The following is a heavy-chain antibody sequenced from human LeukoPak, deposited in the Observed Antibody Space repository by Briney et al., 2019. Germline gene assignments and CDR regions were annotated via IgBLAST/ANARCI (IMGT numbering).Heavy chain of an antibody. CDR3: AREYYGSAMVYYYYYGMDV. CDR1: GYTFTSYG. Sequence: ASVKVSCKASGYTFTSYGISWVRQAPGQGLEWMGWISAYNGNTNYAQKLQGRVTMTTDTSTSTAYMELRSLRSDDTAVYYCAREYYGSAMVYYYYYGMDVWGQGTTVTVSS. J-gene: IGHJ6*02. D-gene: IGHD3-10*01. CDR2: ISAYNGNT. V-gene: IGHV1-18*01.